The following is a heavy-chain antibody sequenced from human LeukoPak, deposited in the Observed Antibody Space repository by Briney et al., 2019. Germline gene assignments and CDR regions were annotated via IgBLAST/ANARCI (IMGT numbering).Heavy chain of an antibody. CDR1: GGSISSYY. J-gene: IGHJ6*03. V-gene: IGHV4-59*12. CDR3: AREKPGGYGAYYYYYMDV. CDR2: IYYSGST. Sequence: SETLSLTCTVSGGSISSYYWSWIRQPPGKGLEWIGYIYYSGSTNYNPSLKSRVTMSVDTSKNQFSLKLSSVTAADTAMYYCAREKPGGYGAYYYYYMDVWGKGTTVTISS. D-gene: IGHD5-12*01.